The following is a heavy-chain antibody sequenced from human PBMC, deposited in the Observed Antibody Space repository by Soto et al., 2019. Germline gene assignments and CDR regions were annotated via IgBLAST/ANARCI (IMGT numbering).Heavy chain of an antibody. Sequence: GGSLRLSCAASGFTFSSYGMHWVRQAPGKGLERVAVISYDGSNKYYADSVKGRFTISRDNSKNTLYLQMNSLRAEDTAVYYCAKGVFYYDSSGSIPREFDYWGQGTLVTVSS. J-gene: IGHJ4*02. D-gene: IGHD3-22*01. V-gene: IGHV3-30*18. CDR2: ISYDGSNK. CDR1: GFTFSSYG. CDR3: AKGVFYYDSSGSIPREFDY.